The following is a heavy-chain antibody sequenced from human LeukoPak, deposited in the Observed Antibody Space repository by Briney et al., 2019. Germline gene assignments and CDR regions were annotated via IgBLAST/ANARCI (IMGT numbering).Heavy chain of an antibody. Sequence: GGSLRLSCAASGFTLSSYNMNWVRQAPGKGLEWVSSISSSSSHIYHADSVKGRFTISRDNAKNSVYLQMNSLRAEDTAVYYCARAPYDILTGYSPYYFDSWGQGTLVSVSS. CDR1: GFTLSSYN. V-gene: IGHV3-21*06. CDR2: ISSSSSHI. CDR3: ARAPYDILTGYSPYYFDS. D-gene: IGHD3-9*01. J-gene: IGHJ4*02.